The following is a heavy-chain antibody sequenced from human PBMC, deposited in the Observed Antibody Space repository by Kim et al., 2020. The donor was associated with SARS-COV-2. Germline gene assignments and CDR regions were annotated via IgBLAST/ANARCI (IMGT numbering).Heavy chain of an antibody. CDR1: GFTFTGYG. Sequence: GGSLRLSCAASGFTFTGYGMSWVRQAPGKGLEWVAGIGGDGGTTYYVDSVKGRFTISRDNSKNTLYLQMNSLRAEDTAVYYCVRERAGGIRGFDYWGKG. CDR2: IGGDGGTT. J-gene: IGHJ4*02. D-gene: IGHD1-26*01. CDR3: VRERAGGIRGFDY. V-gene: IGHV3-33*08.